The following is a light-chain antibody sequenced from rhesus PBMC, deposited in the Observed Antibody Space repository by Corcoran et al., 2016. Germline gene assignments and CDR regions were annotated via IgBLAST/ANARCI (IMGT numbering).Light chain of an antibody. J-gene: IGKJ1*01. CDR2: GAS. CDR1: QSVSSS. V-gene: IGKV3-53*02. Sequence: HVILTQSPATLSLSPGERATLSCRASQSVSSSLAWYQQKPGQAPRLLLYGASSRAPGLPDRFSGRGSGTEFTLTISSLEPEDFAVYYCQKYSSSPTFGQGTKVEIK. CDR3: QKYSSSPT.